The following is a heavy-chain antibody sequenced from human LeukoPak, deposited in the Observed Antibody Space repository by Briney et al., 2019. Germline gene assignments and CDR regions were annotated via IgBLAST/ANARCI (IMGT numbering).Heavy chain of an antibody. Sequence: GSLRLSCAASGFTFSNAWMSWVRQAPGKGLEWVGRIKSKTDGGTTDYAAPVKGRFTISRDDSKNTLYLQMNSLKTEDTAVYYCTTAEVTTDYYYYMDVWGKGTTVTVSS. J-gene: IGHJ6*03. CDR1: GFTFSNAW. V-gene: IGHV3-15*01. CDR3: TTAEVTTDYYYYMDV. D-gene: IGHD4-11*01. CDR2: IKSKTDGGTT.